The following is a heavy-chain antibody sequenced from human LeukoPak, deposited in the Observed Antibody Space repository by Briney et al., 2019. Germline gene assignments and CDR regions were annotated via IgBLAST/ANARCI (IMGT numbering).Heavy chain of an antibody. D-gene: IGHD6-19*01. V-gene: IGHV3-48*01. Sequence: PGGSLRLSCAASGFTFSSYSMNWVRQAPGKGLEWVSYISSSNSTIYYADSVKGRFTISRDNAKNSLYLQMNGLRAEDTAVYYCARTPSPYSSGPSYWYFDLWGRGTLVTVSS. CDR2: ISSSNSTI. CDR3: ARTPSPYSSGPSYWYFDL. J-gene: IGHJ2*01. CDR1: GFTFSSYS.